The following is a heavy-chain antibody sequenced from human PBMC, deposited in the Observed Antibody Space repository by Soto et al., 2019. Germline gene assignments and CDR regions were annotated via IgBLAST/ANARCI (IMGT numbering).Heavy chain of an antibody. J-gene: IGHJ2*01. CDR2: FDHEDEET. CDR1: GYTLTELS. CDR3: AAEPFAPNPLYFDL. Sequence: QVQLEQSGAEVKKPGASVKVSCKVSGYTLTELSIHWVRQAPGKGLEWMGGFDHEDEETINAQKFQGRVVMTEDTSTETAYMELSGLRSEDTAVYYCAAEPFAPNPLYFDLWGRGTLVTVSS. V-gene: IGHV1-24*01.